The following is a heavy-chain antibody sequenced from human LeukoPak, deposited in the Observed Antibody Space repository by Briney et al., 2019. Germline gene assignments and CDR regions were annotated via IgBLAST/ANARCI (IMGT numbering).Heavy chain of an antibody. J-gene: IGHJ6*03. CDR3: GKSGGVVRGAKYYYYYKYMDV. V-gene: IGHV3-23*01. CDR2: ISGNGGST. CDR1: GFTSSSSA. D-gene: IGHD3-10*01. Sequence: GGSLRLSCAASGFTSSSSAMNWVRQAPGKGLEWVSAISGNGGSTYYADSVKGRFTISRDNSRNTLYLQMNSLRAEDTGVYYCGKSGGVVRGAKYYYYYKYMDVWGKGTTVSIYS.